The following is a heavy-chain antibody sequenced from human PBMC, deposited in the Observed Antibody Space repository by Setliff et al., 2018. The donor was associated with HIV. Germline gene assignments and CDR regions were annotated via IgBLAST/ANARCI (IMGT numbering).Heavy chain of an antibody. J-gene: IGHJ1*01. V-gene: IGHV1-8*02. Sequence: ASVKVSCKASGYTFSNYDINWVRQGTGQGLEWMGWMNPNSGNTGYAQKFQGRVTMTRNTSISTVYMELTSLRYEDMAVYYCARGGGSSYLYDSRGSEYFQYWGQGALVTVSS. D-gene: IGHD3-22*01. CDR1: GYTFSNYD. CDR2: MNPNSGNT. CDR3: ARGGGSSYLYDSRGSEYFQY.